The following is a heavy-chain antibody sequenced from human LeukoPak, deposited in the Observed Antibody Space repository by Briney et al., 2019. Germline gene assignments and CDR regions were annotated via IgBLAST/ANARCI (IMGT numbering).Heavy chain of an antibody. CDR2: IKHDGSEK. J-gene: IGHJ4*02. CDR3: ARGRAFDY. V-gene: IGHV3-7*03. CDR1: KCVVTTLC. Sequence: SFSLARASWKCVVTTLCVDWIGQAPSKEQEWVANIKHDGSEKYYVDSVKGRFTISRDNAKNSLYLQMNSLRAEDTAVYYCARGRAFDYWGQGTLVTVSS.